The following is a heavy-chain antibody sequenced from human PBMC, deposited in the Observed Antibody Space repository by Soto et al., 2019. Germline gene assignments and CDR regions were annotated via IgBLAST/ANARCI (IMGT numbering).Heavy chain of an antibody. Sequence: QVQLVQSGAEVKKPGASVKVSCKASGYTFTSYGISWVRQAPGQGLEWMGWISAYNGNTKYAQKIQDRITMTTDTSTKTADMELRSLRSADTAVYYCARATSGYSGCGSPFDPWGQGTLVTVSS. D-gene: IGHD5-12*01. CDR2: ISAYNGNT. CDR3: ARATSGYSGCGSPFDP. J-gene: IGHJ5*02. V-gene: IGHV1-18*01. CDR1: GYTFTSYG.